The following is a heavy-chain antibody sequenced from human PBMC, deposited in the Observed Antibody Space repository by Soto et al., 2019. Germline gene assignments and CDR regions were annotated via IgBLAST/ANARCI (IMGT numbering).Heavy chain of an antibody. CDR1: GGSVSSGSYY. CDR2: IYYSGST. CDR3: ARSRYGDYGRRSGQGGVIDS. D-gene: IGHD4-17*01. V-gene: IGHV4-61*01. Sequence: QVQLQESGPGLVKPSETLSLTCTVSGGSVSSGSYYWSWIRQPPGKGLEWIGYIYYSGSTNYNPSLKSRVTISVDTSKNQVSLKLSAVTAADTAVYYCARSRYGDYGRRSGQGGVIDSWGQGTLVTVSS. J-gene: IGHJ4*02.